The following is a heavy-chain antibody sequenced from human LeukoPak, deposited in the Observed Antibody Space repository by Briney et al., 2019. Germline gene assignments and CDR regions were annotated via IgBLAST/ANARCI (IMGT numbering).Heavy chain of an antibody. CDR3: AKDIRDDYYYMDV. D-gene: IGHD5-24*01. J-gene: IGHJ6*03. CDR2: ISWNSGSI. CDR1: GFTYDDYA. V-gene: IGHV3-9*01. Sequence: GGSVTLSCAPSGFTYDDYAILWVRQAPRKGLEGVSGISWNSGSIVYTDSVKGRFTISRDNAKNSLYLQMNSLRAEDTALYYCAKDIRDDYYYMDVWGKGTTVTVSS.